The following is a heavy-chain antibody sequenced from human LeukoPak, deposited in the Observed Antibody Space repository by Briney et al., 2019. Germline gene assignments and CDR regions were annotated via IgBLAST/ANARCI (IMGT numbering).Heavy chain of an antibody. J-gene: IGHJ4*02. Sequence: GESLKISCLASGYSFTSYWIGWVRQMPGKGLEWMGIIYPGDSDTKYKPTFEGQVSISADKSISTAYLQWASLKASDSAMYFCARGATAIGNYNILTGYYDDYFDHWGQGSLVTVSS. CDR1: GYSFTSYW. D-gene: IGHD3-9*01. V-gene: IGHV5-51*06. CDR2: IYPGDSDT. CDR3: ARGATAIGNYNILTGYYDDYFDH.